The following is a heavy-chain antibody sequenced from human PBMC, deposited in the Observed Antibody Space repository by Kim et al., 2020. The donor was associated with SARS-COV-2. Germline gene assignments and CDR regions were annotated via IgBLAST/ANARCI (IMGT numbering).Heavy chain of an antibody. D-gene: IGHD1-26*01. V-gene: IGHV4-39*01. J-gene: IGHJ5*02. Sequence: PSTKSRVTISVDTSKHQFPLKLSSVTAADTAVYYCARLGPGLLNWFDPWCQETLVNVSS. CDR3: ARLGPGLLNWFDP.